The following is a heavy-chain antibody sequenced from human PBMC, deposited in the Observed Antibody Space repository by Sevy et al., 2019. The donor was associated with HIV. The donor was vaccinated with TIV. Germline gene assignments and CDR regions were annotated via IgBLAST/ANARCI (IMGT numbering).Heavy chain of an antibody. V-gene: IGHV7-4-1*02. Sequence: ASVKVSCKASGYTFTSYAMNWVRQAPGQGLEWMGWINTNTGNPTYAQGFTGRFVFSLGTSVSTAYLQISSLKAEDTAVYYCARENRYFDWSPTGPFDPWGQGTLVTVSS. CDR1: GYTFTSYA. D-gene: IGHD3-9*01. J-gene: IGHJ5*02. CDR2: INTNTGNP. CDR3: ARENRYFDWSPTGPFDP.